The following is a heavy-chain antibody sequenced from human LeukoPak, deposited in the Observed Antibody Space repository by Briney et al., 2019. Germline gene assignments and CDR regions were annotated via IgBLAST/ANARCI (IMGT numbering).Heavy chain of an antibody. D-gene: IGHD3-3*01. CDR3: ASSSPLYYDFWSGYLNAFDI. V-gene: IGHV4-4*02. CDR1: GDSINSLDL. J-gene: IGHJ3*02. CDR2: MYLSGTT. Sequence: SETLSLTCTVSGDSINSLDLWSWVRQPPGKGLEWIGEMYLSGTTHSNPSVKSRVTISIDKSKNQFSLKLSSVTAADTAVYYCASSSPLYYDFWSGYLNAFDIWGQGTMVTVSS.